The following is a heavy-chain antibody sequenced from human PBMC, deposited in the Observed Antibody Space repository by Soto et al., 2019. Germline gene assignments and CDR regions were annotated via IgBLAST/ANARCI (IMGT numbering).Heavy chain of an antibody. CDR1: GFTFSSYG. D-gene: IGHD6-19*01. J-gene: IGHJ4*02. CDR3: AKDPSSGWYGGVYYFDY. Sequence: GGSLRLSCAASGFTFSSYGMHWVRQAPGRGLEWVAVISYDGSNKYYADSVKGRFTISRDNSKNTLYLQMNSLRAEDTAVYYCAKDPSSGWYGGVYYFDYWGQGTLVTVSS. CDR2: ISYDGSNK. V-gene: IGHV3-30*18.